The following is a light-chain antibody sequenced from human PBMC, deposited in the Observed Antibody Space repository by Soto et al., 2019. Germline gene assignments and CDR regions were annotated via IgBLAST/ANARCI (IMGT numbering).Light chain of an antibody. V-gene: IGLV2-11*01. Sequence: QSALTQPRSVSGSPGQSVTISCTGTSSDVGGYNYVSWYQQHPGKAPKLMIYDVSKWPSGVPDRFSGSKSGNTASLTISGLQAEDDADYYCCSYAGSHLYVFGTGTKLTVL. CDR3: CSYAGSHLYV. J-gene: IGLJ1*01. CDR2: DVS. CDR1: SSDVGGYNY.